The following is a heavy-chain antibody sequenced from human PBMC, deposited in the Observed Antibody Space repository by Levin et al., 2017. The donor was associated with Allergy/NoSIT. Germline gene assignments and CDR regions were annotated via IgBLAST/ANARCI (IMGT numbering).Heavy chain of an antibody. Sequence: GSLRLSCAASGFTVGTNYMSWVRQAPGKGLEWVSVTDSGGTTHYTDSVKGRFTISRDNSKNTLFLQMNSLRAEDTAVYYCARDLNYWGQGTLVTVSS. J-gene: IGHJ4*02. CDR1: GFTVGTNY. V-gene: IGHV3-53*01. CDR3: ARDLNY. CDR2: TDSGGTT.